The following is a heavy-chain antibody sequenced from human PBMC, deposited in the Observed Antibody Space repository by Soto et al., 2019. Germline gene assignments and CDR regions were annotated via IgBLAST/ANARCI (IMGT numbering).Heavy chain of an antibody. V-gene: IGHV3-30*18. CDR2: ISYDGSNK. D-gene: IGHD3-3*01. J-gene: IGHJ6*02. CDR3: AKDLTIFGVVTEMSYGMDV. CDR1: GFIFSDHG. Sequence: PGGSLRLSCAASGFIFSDHGMHWVRQTPGKGLEWVAVISYDGSNKYYADSVKGRFTISRDSSKNTLYLQMSSLRAEDTAVYYCAKDLTIFGVVTEMSYGMDVWGQGTTVTVSS.